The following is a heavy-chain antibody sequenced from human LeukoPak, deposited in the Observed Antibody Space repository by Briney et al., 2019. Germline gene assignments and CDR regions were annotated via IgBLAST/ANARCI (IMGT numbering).Heavy chain of an antibody. V-gene: IGHV3-23*01. Sequence: GGSLRLSCAASGFTFSSYAMSWVRQAPGKGLEWVSAISGSGGSTYYADSVKGRFTISRDNSKNTLYLQMNSLRAEDTALYYCAKSDSDYGRFDYWGQGTLVTVSS. J-gene: IGHJ4*02. D-gene: IGHD4-17*01. CDR3: AKSDSDYGRFDY. CDR1: GFTFSSYA. CDR2: ISGSGGST.